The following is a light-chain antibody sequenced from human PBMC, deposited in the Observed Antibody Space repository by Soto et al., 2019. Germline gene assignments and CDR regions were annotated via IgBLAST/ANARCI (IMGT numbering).Light chain of an antibody. V-gene: IGLV2-8*01. CDR3: SSYAGSNTVL. CDR2: EVT. CDR1: SSDVGGYLY. Sequence: QSALTQPPSASGSPGQSVTISCTGTSSDVGGYLYVSWYQQHPGKAPKLMIFEVTKRPSGVPDRFSGSKSGNTASLTVSGLPAEDEANYYCSSYAGSNTVLFGGGTKLTVL. J-gene: IGLJ2*01.